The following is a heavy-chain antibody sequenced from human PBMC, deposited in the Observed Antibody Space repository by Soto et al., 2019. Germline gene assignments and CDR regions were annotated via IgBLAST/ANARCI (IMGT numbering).Heavy chain of an antibody. J-gene: IGHJ4*02. CDR2: IYPGDSDT. Sequence: GESLKISCKGSGDSFTSYWIGWVRQMPGKGLEWMGIIYPGDSDTRYSPSFQGQVTISADKSISTAYLQWSSLKASDTAMYYCARHWALIAAAGTIYDPYYFDYWGQGTLVTVSS. CDR1: GDSFTSYW. CDR3: ARHWALIAAAGTIYDPYYFDY. V-gene: IGHV5-51*01. D-gene: IGHD6-13*01.